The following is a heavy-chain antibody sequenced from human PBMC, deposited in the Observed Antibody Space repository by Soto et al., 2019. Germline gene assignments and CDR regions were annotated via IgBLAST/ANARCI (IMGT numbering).Heavy chain of an antibody. J-gene: IGHJ4*02. CDR1: GGTFSSYA. V-gene: IGHV1-69*13. D-gene: IGHD6-13*01. CDR3: ARGNIAAAGSFDY. Sequence: GASVKVSCKASGGTFSSYAISWVLQAPGQGLEWMGGIIPIVGAANYAQKFQGRVTITADESTSTAYMELSSLRSEDTAVYYCARGNIAAAGSFDYWGQGTLVTVSS. CDR2: IIPIVGAA.